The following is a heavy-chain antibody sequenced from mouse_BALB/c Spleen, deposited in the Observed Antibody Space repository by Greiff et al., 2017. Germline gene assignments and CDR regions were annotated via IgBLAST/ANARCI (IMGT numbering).Heavy chain of an antibody. V-gene: IGHV2-9*02. Sequence: VQLVESGPGLVAPSQSLSITCTVSGFSLTSYGVHWVRQPPGKGLEWLGVIWAGGSTNYNSALMSRLSISKDNSKSQVFFKMNSLQANDTAIYYCASDGYSTWFAYWGQGTLVTVSA. CDR1: GFSLTSYG. CDR2: IWAGGST. D-gene: IGHD2-3*01. CDR3: ASDGYSTWFAY. J-gene: IGHJ3*01.